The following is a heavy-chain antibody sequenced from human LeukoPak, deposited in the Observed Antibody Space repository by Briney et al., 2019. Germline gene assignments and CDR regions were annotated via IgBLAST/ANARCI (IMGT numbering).Heavy chain of an antibody. CDR2: INHSGST. CDR1: GGSFSGYY. D-gene: IGHD3-16*01. CDR3: ARGGLLLGWFDP. J-gene: IGHJ5*02. Sequence: PSETLSLTCAVYGGSFSGYYWSWIRQPPGKGLEWIGEINHSGSTKNNPSLKSRVTISVDTSKNQFSLKLNSVTAADTAVYYCARGGLLLGWFDPWGQGTLVTVSS. V-gene: IGHV4-34*01.